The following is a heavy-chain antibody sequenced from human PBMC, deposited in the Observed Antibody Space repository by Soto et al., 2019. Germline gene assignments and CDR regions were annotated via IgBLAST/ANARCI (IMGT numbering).Heavy chain of an antibody. V-gene: IGHV1-8*01. D-gene: IGHD3-16*01. CDR3: ARMETFGSLNCFGL. CDR1: GYSFTNND. Sequence: ASVKVSCKASGYSFTNNDVSWVRQATGQGLEWMGWMNPGSGDTGYAQKFQGRVTMTRDISIATAYMELSSLRSDDTAIYYCARMETFGSLNCFGLWRQGTLVTVSS. J-gene: IGHJ5*02. CDR2: MNPGSGDT.